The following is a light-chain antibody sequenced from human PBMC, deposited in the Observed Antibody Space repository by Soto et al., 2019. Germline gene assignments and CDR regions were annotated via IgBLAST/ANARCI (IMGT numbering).Light chain of an antibody. Sequence: EIVLTQSPGTLSLSPGERATLSCRASQSVSSNNLAWYQHKRGQAPRLLMYGASSRATGIPDRFSGSGSGTDFTLTITRLEPEDFAVYYCQQYGTSPRTFGQGTMVEIK. CDR1: QSVSSNN. J-gene: IGKJ1*01. CDR3: QQYGTSPRT. CDR2: GAS. V-gene: IGKV3-20*01.